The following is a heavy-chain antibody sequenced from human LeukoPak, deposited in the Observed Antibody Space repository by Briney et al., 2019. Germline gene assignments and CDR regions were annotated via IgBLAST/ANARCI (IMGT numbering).Heavy chain of an antibody. CDR2: INQSGDT. Sequence: SETLSLTCAVYGGSVSGFWWSWIRQSPGKGLEWIGEINQSGDTNYNPSLRSRITMSVDTSKNQFSLKLGSVTAADTAVFYCARHKTRTRTFDIWGQGTLVTVSS. D-gene: IGHD1-14*01. CDR3: ARHKTRTRTFDI. V-gene: IGHV4-34*01. CDR1: GGSVSGFW. J-gene: IGHJ3*02.